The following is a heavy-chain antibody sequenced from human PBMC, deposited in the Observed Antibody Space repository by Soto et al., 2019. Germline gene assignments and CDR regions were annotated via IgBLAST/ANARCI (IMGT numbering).Heavy chain of an antibody. CDR3: ARLDKLSSGWS. J-gene: IGHJ4*02. D-gene: IGHD6-19*01. Sequence: QVQLVESGGGVVQPGRSLRLSCAASGFTFSSYAMHWVRQAPGKGLEWVATISYDGSIEYYADSVKGRFTVSRDNSENNRNLQMESLRPEDTALFYCARLDKLSSGWSWGQGTLVTVSS. V-gene: IGHV3-30-3*01. CDR1: GFTFSSYA. CDR2: ISYDGSIE.